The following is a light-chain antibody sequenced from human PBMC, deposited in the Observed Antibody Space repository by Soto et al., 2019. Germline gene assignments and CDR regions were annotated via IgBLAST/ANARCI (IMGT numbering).Light chain of an antibody. V-gene: IGLV1-40*01. CDR3: QSYDNSGGGRRL. CDR1: NSNIGAGYD. Sequence: QSVLTQPPSVSGAPGQRVTISCTGNNSNIGAGYDVHWYQQLPGTAPKLLIYGNTNRPSGVPDRFSGSKSGTSASLAITGLQAEDEADYYCQSYDNSGGGRRLVGGGTKLTVL. J-gene: IGLJ2*01. CDR2: GNT.